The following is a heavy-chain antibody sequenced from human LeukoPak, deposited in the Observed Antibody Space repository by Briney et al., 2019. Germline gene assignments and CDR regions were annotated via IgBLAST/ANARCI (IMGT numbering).Heavy chain of an antibody. CDR2: ISGSGGRT. CDR3: AKDGFDYYDSSGYYYFDY. V-gene: IGHV3-23*01. CDR1: GFTFSSYA. D-gene: IGHD3-22*01. J-gene: IGHJ4*02. Sequence: PGGSLRLSCAASGFTFSSYAMSWVRQAPGKGLEWVSAISGSGGRTYYADSVKGRFTISRDNSMDTLYLQMNSLRADDTAVYYCAKDGFDYYDSSGYYYFDYWGQGTLVTVSS.